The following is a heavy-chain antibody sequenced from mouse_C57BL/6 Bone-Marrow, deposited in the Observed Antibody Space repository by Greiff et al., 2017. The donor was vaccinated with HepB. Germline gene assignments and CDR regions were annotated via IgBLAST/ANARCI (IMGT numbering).Heavy chain of an antibody. J-gene: IGHJ3*01. CDR1: GFNIKDDY. Sequence: VQLQQSGAELVRPGASVKLSCTASGFNIKDDYMHWVKQRPEQGLEWIGWIDPENGDTEYASKFQGKATITADTSSNTAYLQLSSLTSEDTAVYYCTRGGRRAYWGQGTLVTVSA. CDR3: TRGGRRAY. V-gene: IGHV14-4*01. CDR2: IDPENGDT. D-gene: IGHD2-12*01.